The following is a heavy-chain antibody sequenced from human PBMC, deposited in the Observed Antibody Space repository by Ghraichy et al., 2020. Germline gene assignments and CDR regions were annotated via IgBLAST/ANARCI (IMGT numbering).Heavy chain of an antibody. CDR1: GFTVSSNY. D-gene: IGHD3-3*01. CDR2: IYSGGST. Sequence: GESLNISCAASGFTVSSNYMSWVRQAPGKGLEWVSVIYSGGSTYYADSVKGRFTISRDNSKNTLYLQMNSLRAEDTAVYYCARGSLGVVDLDAFDIWGQGTMVTVSS. J-gene: IGHJ3*02. CDR3: ARGSLGVVDLDAFDI. V-gene: IGHV3-66*01.